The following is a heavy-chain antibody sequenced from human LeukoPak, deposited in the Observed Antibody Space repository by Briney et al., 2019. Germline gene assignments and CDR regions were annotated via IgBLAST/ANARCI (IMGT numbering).Heavy chain of an antibody. CDR2: INHSGST. CDR3: ARGLWGYYFDS. D-gene: IGHD1-26*01. Sequence: SETLSLTCAVYGGSFSGYYWSWIRQPLGEGLEWIGEINHSGSTNYNPSLKSRVTISVDTSKNQFSLELSSVSAADTAVYYCARGLWGYYFDSWGQGTLVTVSS. V-gene: IGHV4-34*01. J-gene: IGHJ4*02. CDR1: GGSFSGYY.